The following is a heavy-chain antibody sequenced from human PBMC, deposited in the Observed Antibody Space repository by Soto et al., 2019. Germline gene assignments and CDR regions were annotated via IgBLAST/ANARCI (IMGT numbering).Heavy chain of an antibody. CDR1: GFIFSDYY. V-gene: IGHV3-11*03. J-gene: IGHJ6*02. CDR2: ISSSSSYT. D-gene: IGHD3-22*01. CDR3: AGTASSGYGGMDV. Sequence: GGSLRLACAASGFIFSDYYMSWIRQAPGKGLEWVSYISSSSSYTNYADSVKGRFTISSDNAKNSLSLQMNSLRAEDTAVYYCAGTASSGYGGMDVVGQGTTVTVSS.